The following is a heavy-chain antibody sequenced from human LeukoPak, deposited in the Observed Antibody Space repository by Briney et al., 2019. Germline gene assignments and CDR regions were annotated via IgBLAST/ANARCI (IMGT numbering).Heavy chain of an antibody. CDR2: INHSGST. J-gene: IGHJ4*02. CDR1: GGSFSGYY. CDR3: ARGARYSSGPTG. D-gene: IGHD6-19*01. V-gene: IGHV4-34*01. Sequence: SETLSLTCAVYGGSFSGYYWSWIRQPPGKGLEWIGEINHSGSTNYNPSLKSRVTISVDTSKNQFSLKLSSVTAADTAVYYCARGARYSSGPTGRGQGTLVTVSS.